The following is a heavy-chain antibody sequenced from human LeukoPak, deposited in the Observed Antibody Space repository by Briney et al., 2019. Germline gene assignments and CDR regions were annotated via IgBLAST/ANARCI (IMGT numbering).Heavy chain of an antibody. J-gene: IGHJ4*02. V-gene: IGHV3-23*01. D-gene: IGHD6-6*01. CDR2: ISGSGDIT. Sequence: GGSLRLSCAASGFTFRSYAMSWVRQAPGKGLEWVSAISGSGDITYYADSVKGRFTMSRDNFKNTLYLQMNSLRAEDTAVYYCARGGPFPSSSSSREYYLDYWGQGTLVTVSS. CDR3: ARGGPFPSSSSSREYYLDY. CDR1: GFTFRSYA.